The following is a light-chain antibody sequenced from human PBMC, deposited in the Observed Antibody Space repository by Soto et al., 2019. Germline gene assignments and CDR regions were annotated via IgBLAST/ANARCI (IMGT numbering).Light chain of an antibody. CDR2: GDN. CDR3: QSYDSSLTGFV. CDR1: SPNIGAGYG. Sequence: QSALTQPPSVSGAPGQRVTISSTGSSPNIGAGYGVHWYQQLPGTAPKLLIYGDNNRPSGVPDRFSGSKSGTSASLAITGLQAEDEADYSCQSYDSSLTGFVFGTGTKVNV. J-gene: IGLJ1*01. V-gene: IGLV1-40*01.